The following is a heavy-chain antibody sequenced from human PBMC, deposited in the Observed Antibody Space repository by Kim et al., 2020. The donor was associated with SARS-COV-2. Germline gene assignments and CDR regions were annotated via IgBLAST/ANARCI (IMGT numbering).Heavy chain of an antibody. J-gene: IGHJ3*02. CDR3: ARHHTLLRFGEHDAFD. D-gene: IGHD3-10*01. V-gene: IGHV4-39*01. Sequence: SETLSHPCTVSGGSISSSSYYWGWIRQPPGKGLEWIGRSYDRGSTYDNSALKSRATLSVDTFKNQYSLKLSSVTAADTAVYYCARHHTLLRFGEHDAFD. CDR1: GGSISSSSYY. CDR2: SYDRGST.